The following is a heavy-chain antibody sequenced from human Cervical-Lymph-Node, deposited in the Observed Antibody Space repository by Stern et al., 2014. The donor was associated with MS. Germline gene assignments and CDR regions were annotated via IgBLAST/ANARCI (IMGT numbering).Heavy chain of an antibody. D-gene: IGHD2-15*01. CDR3: AVRYCSGGRCYSVPDV. J-gene: IGHJ6*02. CDR1: EYTHNNYL. Sequence: VQLVESGSEVKKPGASVKVSCKASEYTHNNYLIHWVRQAPGQRPDWMGVITPSSATNYAQKVQDRVTMTTDASTSTFYMELSRLRSEDTAVYYCAVRYCSGGRCYSVPDVWGQGTTVIVSS. CDR2: ITPSSAT. V-gene: IGHV1-46*02.